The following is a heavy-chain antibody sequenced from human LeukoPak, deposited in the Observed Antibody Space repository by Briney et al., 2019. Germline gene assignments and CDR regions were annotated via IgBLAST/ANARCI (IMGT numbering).Heavy chain of an antibody. V-gene: IGHV3-48*04. D-gene: IGHD4-23*01. CDR1: GFTFSSYS. CDR3: ARVYGNSNFDY. J-gene: IGHJ4*02. Sequence: GGSLRLSCAASGFTFSSYSMNWVRQAPGKGLEWVSYISSSSSTIYYADSVKGRFTIFRDNAKNSLYLQMNSLRAEDTAVYYCARVYGNSNFDYWGQGTLVTVSS. CDR2: ISSSSSTI.